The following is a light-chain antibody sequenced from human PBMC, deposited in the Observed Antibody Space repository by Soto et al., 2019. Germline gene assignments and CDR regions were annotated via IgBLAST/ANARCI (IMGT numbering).Light chain of an antibody. CDR3: QQYGSSPPT. Sequence: IVLTQSPGTLSLFPGERTTPSCRASQSISRYLAWYQQKPGQGPRLLVYGASSRATGTPDRFSGSGSGTEFTLTINRLEPEDFALYYCQQYGSSPPTFGQGTKVDIK. J-gene: IGKJ1*01. CDR1: QSISRY. CDR2: GAS. V-gene: IGKV3-20*01.